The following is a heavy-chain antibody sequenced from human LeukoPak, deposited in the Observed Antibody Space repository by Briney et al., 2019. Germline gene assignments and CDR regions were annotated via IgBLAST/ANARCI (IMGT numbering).Heavy chain of an antibody. CDR1: GFTFSSYS. CDR2: ISSSSSTI. CDR3: ARDSVSSGWTNWFDP. J-gene: IGHJ5*02. Sequence: GGSLRLSCAASGFTFSSYSMNWVRQAPGKGLEWVSYISSSSSTIYYADSVKGRFTISRDNAKNSLYLQVNSLRAEDTAVYYCARDSVSSGWTNWFDPWGQGTLVTVSS. V-gene: IGHV3-48*01. D-gene: IGHD6-19*01.